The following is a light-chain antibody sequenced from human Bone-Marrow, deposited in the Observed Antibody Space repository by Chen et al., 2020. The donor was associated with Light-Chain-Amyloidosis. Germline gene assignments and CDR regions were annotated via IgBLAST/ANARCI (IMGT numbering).Light chain of an antibody. V-gene: IGLV2-14*01. CDR1: SSDGGGYNY. CDR2: GVS. Sequence: QSALTQPASVSGSPGQSITIPCTGTSSDGGGYNYVSWYEQHPGKAPKLMVYGVSDRPSGFSHCCSGSESGNTASLTISGLQAEDEADYYCSSYTSNSSCYVFGTGTKVSVL. CDR3: SSYTSNSSCYV. J-gene: IGLJ1*01.